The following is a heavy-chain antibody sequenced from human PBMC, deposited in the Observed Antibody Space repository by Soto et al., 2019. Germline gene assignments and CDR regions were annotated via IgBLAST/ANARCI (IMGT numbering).Heavy chain of an antibody. CDR1: GFTFNSYW. J-gene: IGHJ3*02. CDR3: TIDERWLQRHDPFEM. CDR2: INGDGSSA. Sequence: EVQLVESGGGLVQPGGSLRLSCAASGFTFNSYWMHWVRQAPGKGLVWVSRINGDGSSADYADSVKGRFTVSRDNAKNTQYLQMNSLRAEDTAVYFCTIDERWLQRHDPFEMWGQGTVVTVSS. V-gene: IGHV3-74*01. D-gene: IGHD5-12*01.